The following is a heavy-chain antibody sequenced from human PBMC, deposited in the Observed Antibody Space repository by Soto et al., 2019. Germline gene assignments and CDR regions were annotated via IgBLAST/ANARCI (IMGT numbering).Heavy chain of an antibody. CDR1: GCTFSSYA. CDR3: ARDRAEIDSSGLDY. CDR2: IIPIFGTA. Sequence: SVKVSCKASGCTFSSYAISWVRQAPGQGLEWMGGIIPIFGTANYAQKFQGRVTITADESTSTAYMELSSLRSEDTAVYYCARDRAEIDSSGLDYWGQGTLVTVSS. J-gene: IGHJ4*02. V-gene: IGHV1-69*13. D-gene: IGHD3-22*01.